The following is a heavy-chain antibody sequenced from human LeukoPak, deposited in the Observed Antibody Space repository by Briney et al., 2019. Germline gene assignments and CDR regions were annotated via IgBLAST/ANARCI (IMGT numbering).Heavy chain of an antibody. Sequence: GGSLRLSCAASGFTFSSYVMSWVRQAPGKGLEWVSSISGSGGSTYYADSVRGRFTISRDNSKNTLYLQMNSLRVEDTAVYCCARGIDYWGRGTLVTVSS. CDR1: GFTFSSYV. CDR3: ARGIDY. J-gene: IGHJ4*02. CDR2: ISGSGGST. V-gene: IGHV3-23*01.